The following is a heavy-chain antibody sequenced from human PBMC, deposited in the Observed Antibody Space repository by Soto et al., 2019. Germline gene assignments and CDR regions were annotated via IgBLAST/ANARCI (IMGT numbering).Heavy chain of an antibody. CDR3: ARAYSGGWNHYYYYYGRDG. V-gene: IGHV2-26*01. CDR1: GFSLSNARMG. Sequence: SGPTLVNPTETLTLTCTVSGFSLSNARMGVSWIRQPPGKALEWLAHIFSNDEKSYSTSLKSRLTISKDTSKSQVVLTMTNMEPVDTATYYCARAYSGGWNHYYYYYGRDGWGQGTTVTVSS. J-gene: IGHJ6*02. CDR2: IFSNDEK. D-gene: IGHD6-25*01.